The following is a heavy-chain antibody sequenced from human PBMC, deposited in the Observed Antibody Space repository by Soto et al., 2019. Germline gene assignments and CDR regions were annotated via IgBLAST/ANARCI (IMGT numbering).Heavy chain of an antibody. CDR2: IIPIFGTA. J-gene: IGHJ6*02. V-gene: IGHV1-69*13. Sequence: GASVKVSCKASGGTFSSYAISWVRQAPGQGLEWMGGIIPIFGTANYAQKFQGRVTITADESTSTAYMELSSLRSEDTAVYYCARRSSMVRGVIRGYYYYYGRDVWGQGTTVTV. CDR3: ARRSSMVRGVIRGYYYYYGRDV. CDR1: GGTFSSYA. D-gene: IGHD3-10*01.